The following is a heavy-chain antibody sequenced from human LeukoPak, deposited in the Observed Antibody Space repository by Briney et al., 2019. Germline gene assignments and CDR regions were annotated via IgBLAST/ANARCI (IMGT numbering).Heavy chain of an antibody. Sequence: GESLKTSCKGSGYSFTSYWIGWVRQMPGKGLEWMGIIYPGDSDTRYSPSFQGQVTISADKSISTAYLQWSSLKASDTAMYYCARLPGWDCSSTSCYPHYWGQGNLVTVSS. CDR2: IYPGDSDT. V-gene: IGHV5-51*01. CDR1: GYSFTSYW. CDR3: ARLPGWDCSSTSCYPHY. D-gene: IGHD2-2*01. J-gene: IGHJ4*02.